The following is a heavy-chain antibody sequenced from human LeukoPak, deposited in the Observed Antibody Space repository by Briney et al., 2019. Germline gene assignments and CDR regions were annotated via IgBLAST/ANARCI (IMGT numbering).Heavy chain of an antibody. Sequence: PGGSLRLSCAASGFTFDDYGMSWVRQAPGKGLEWVSAISGSGGSTYYADSVKGRFTISRDNSKNTLYLQMNSLRAEDTAVYYCAKSSGTTVTTLDYWGQGTLVTVSS. V-gene: IGHV3-23*01. D-gene: IGHD4-17*01. CDR2: ISGSGGST. CDR3: AKSSGTTVTTLDY. J-gene: IGHJ4*02. CDR1: GFTFDDYG.